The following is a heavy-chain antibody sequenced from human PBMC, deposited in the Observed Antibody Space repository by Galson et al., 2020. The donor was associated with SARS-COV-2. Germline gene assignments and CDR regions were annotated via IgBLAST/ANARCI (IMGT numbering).Heavy chain of an antibody. CDR1: GFTFSSYA. CDR2: ISYDGSNK. J-gene: IGHJ5*02. CDR3: ARDPGIFGSGWYNWFDP. D-gene: IGHD6-19*01. V-gene: IGHV3-30-3*01. Sequence: GESLKISCAASGFTFSSYAMHWVRQAPGTGLEWVAVISYDGSNKYYADSVKGRFTISRDNSKNTLYLQMNSLRAEDTAVYYCARDPGIFGSGWYNWFDPWGQGTLVTVSS.